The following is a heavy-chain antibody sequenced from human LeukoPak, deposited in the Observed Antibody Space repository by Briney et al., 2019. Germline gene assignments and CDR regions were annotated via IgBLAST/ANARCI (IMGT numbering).Heavy chain of an antibody. CDR2: IYYSGST. V-gene: IGHV4-30-4*01. CDR3: ARAPREDYDFWSGYCYFDY. J-gene: IGHJ4*02. Sequence: SETLSLTCTVSGGSISSGDYYWSWIRQPPGKGLEWIGYIYYSGSTYYNPSLKSRVTISVDTSKNQFSLKLSSVTAADTAVYYCARAPREDYDFWSGYCYFDYWGQGTLVTVSS. CDR1: GGSISSGDYY. D-gene: IGHD3-3*01.